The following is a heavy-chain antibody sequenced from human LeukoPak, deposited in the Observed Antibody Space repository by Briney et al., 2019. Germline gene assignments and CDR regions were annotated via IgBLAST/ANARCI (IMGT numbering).Heavy chain of an antibody. V-gene: IGHV3-7*01. J-gene: IGHJ4*02. D-gene: IGHD3-10*01. CDR3: ARGLAALRDYYVSGSLDY. Sequence: GGSLRLSCAASGFTFSSYWMSWVRQAPGKGLEWVANIKQGGSERYYVYSMKRRFTISRDNAKNSLYLQMNILRAEDTDVYYCARGLAALRDYYVSGSLDYWGQGALVTVSS. CDR2: IKQGGSER. CDR1: GFTFSSYW.